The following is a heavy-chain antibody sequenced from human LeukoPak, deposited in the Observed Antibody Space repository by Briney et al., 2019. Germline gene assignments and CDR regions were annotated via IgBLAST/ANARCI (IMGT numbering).Heavy chain of an antibody. V-gene: IGHV3-7*01. CDR2: INQGGKET. D-gene: IGHD6-6*01. J-gene: IGHJ4*02. CDR3: ARLIGDRTIYDY. Sequence: PGGPLRLSCAASGFTFRTYWMSWVRQAPGKGLGWVASINQGGKETYYVESVKGRFTISRDNAMNSFFLQMNSLRAEDTAVYYCARLIGDRTIYDYWGQGTLVTVS. CDR1: GFTFRTYW.